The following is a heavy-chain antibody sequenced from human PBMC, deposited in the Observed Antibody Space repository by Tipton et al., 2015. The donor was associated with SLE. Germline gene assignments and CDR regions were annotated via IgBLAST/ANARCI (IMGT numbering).Heavy chain of an antibody. CDR3: ARASPEYSRHFYYYMDV. V-gene: IGHV4-34*09. CDR1: GGSFSGHT. D-gene: IGHD2/OR15-2a*01. Sequence: TLSLTCVVYGGSFSGHTWTWVRQPPGQGLEWIGDINHSGGTNYTPSLKNRVPISVDTSRSQFSLTLTSVAAADTAVYYCARASPEYSRHFYYYMDVWGKGTTVTVSS. J-gene: IGHJ6*03. CDR2: INHSGGT.